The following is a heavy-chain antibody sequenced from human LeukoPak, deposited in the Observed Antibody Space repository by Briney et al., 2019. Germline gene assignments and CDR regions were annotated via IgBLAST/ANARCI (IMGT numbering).Heavy chain of an antibody. CDR1: GDTFSSHG. CDR2: IMRMFATP. J-gene: IGHJ4*02. D-gene: IGHD5-18*01. Sequence: SVKVSCKASGDTFSSHGISWVRQAPGQGLEWMGGIMRMFATPYYAQKFQGRLAITTDDSTSTAHMELSSLRSEDTAMYFCARGIAYSYGYDYFDYWGQGTLVTVSS. V-gene: IGHV1-69*05. CDR3: ARGIAYSYGYDYFDY.